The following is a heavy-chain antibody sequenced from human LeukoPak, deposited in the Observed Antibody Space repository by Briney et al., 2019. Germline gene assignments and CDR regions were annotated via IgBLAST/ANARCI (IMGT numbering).Heavy chain of an antibody. J-gene: IGHJ6*02. V-gene: IGHV3-7*05. Sequence: GGSLRLSCGASGFTFNSEWMSWVRQAPGEGLEWVAIIKPDGSATPYVDSVKGRFTISRDNAKNSLSLQMNSLRVEDTAVYYCARGGSMDVWGQGTAVTVSS. CDR2: IKPDGSAT. CDR1: GFTFNSEW. CDR3: ARGGSMDV.